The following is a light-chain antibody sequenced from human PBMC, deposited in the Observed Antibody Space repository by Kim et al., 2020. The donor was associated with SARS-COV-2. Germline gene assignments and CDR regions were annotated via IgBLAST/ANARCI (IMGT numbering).Light chain of an antibody. V-gene: IGKV1-5*03. J-gene: IGKJ3*01. CDR1: QSISIW. Sequence: SASVGDIVTITCRSSQSISIWLAWYQQKPGKAPNLLIYKASSLESGVPSRFSGSGSGTEFTLTISSLQPDDFATYYCQQYSTYRFTFGPGTKWISN. CDR2: KAS. CDR3: QQYSTYRFT.